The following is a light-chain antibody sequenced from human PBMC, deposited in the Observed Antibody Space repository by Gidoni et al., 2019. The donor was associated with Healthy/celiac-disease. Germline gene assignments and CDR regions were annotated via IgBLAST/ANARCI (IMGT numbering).Light chain of an antibody. Sequence: EIVLTLSPGTLSLSPGDRATLSCRASQSVSSSYLAWYQQKPSQAPKLLIYGASGRATGIPDRVGGSGSGTDFTLTISRLEPEDFAVYYCQQYGSSFTFGGGTRVEIQ. J-gene: IGKJ4*01. CDR1: QSVSSSY. CDR2: GAS. V-gene: IGKV3-20*01. CDR3: QQYGSSFT.